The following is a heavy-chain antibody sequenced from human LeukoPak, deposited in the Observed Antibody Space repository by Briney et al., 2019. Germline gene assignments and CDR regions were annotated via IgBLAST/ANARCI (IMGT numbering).Heavy chain of an antibody. CDR1: GYTFTGYY. CDR2: INPNSGGT. V-gene: IGHV1-2*06. CDR3: ARAQYYYDSSSYNWFDP. J-gene: IGHJ5*02. D-gene: IGHD3-22*01. Sequence: ASVKVSCKASGYTFTGYYMHWVRQAPGQGLEWMGRINPNSGGTNYAQKFQGRVTMTRDTSISTAYMELSRLRPDDTAVYYCARAQYYYDSSSYNWFDPWGQGTLVTVSS.